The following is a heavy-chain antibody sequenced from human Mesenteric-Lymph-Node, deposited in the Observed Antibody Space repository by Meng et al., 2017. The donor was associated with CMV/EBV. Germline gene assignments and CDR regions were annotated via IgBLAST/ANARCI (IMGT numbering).Heavy chain of an antibody. CDR2: IRSKANSYAT. CDR3: TRLGGDSATDAFDI. J-gene: IGHJ3*02. D-gene: IGHD3-16*01. Sequence: GESLKISCAASGFTFSSYAMHWVRQASGKGLEWVGRIRSKANSYATAYAASVKGRFTISRDDSKNTAYLQMNSLKTEDTAVYYCTRLGGDSATDAFDIWGQGTMVTVSS. CDR1: GFTFSSYA. V-gene: IGHV3-73*01.